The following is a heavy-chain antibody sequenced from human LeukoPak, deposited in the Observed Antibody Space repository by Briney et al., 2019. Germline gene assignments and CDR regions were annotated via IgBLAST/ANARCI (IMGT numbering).Heavy chain of an antibody. CDR1: GYTSTYRY. CDR3: ARAAAETAFDI. CDR2: ITPFNGNT. J-gene: IGHJ3*02. V-gene: IGHV1-45*02. D-gene: IGHD2-2*01. Sequence: SVKVSCKASGYTSTYRYLHWVRQAPGQALEWMGWITPFNGNTNYAQKFQDRVTITRDRSMSTAYMELSSLRSEDTAMYYCARAAAETAFDIWGQGTMVTVSS.